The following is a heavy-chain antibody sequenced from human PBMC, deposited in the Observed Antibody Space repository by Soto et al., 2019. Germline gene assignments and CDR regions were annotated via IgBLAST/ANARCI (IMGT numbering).Heavy chain of an antibody. CDR2: IYRSGSA. V-gene: IGHV4-38-2*02. Sequence: PETLPLTCAVSAYSISSGFHWGWIRQPPGKGLEWIGSIYRSGSAYYNPSLESRVTMSVDTSKNQFSLKLTSVTAADTAVYYCARESSMVNDYWGQGTLVTV. J-gene: IGHJ4*02. CDR3: ARESSMVNDY. CDR1: AYSISSGFH. D-gene: IGHD5-18*01.